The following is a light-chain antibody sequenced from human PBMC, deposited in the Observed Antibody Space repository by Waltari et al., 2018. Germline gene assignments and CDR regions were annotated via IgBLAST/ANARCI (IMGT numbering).Light chain of an antibody. Sequence: DIQVTQSPSSLSASVGGRVSITCRASQNIGNNLNWYQQQPGRAPKLLIYDVSSLNSGVPSRFRGSSSGTEFTLTISSLQPEDFATYYCQQSFTIPVAFGGGTKVDI. CDR1: QNIGNN. CDR2: DVS. CDR3: QQSFTIPVA. J-gene: IGKJ4*01. V-gene: IGKV1-39*01.